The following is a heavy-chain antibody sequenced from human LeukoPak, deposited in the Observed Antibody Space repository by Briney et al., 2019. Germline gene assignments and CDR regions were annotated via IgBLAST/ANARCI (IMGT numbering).Heavy chain of an antibody. D-gene: IGHD3-3*01. CDR2: IYYSGST. V-gene: IGHV4-59*11. Sequence: SETLSLTCTVSGGSISSHYWSWIRQPPGKGLEWIGYIYYSGSTNYNPSLKSRVTISLDTSKNQFSLKLSSVTAADTAVYYCARGNSGSVIWSGYQNTLDKWFDPWGQGTRVTVSS. CDR1: GGSISSHY. CDR3: ARGNSGSVIWSGYQNTLDKWFDP. J-gene: IGHJ5*02.